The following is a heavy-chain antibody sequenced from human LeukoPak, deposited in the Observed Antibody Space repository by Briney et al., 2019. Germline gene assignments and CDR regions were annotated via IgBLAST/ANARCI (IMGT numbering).Heavy chain of an antibody. CDR2: IYTSGST. CDR1: GGSISSYY. J-gene: IGHJ4*02. V-gene: IGHV4-4*07. Sequence: SETLSLTCTVSGGSISSYYWSWIRHPAGKGLEWIGRIYTSGSTNYKPSLKSRFTMSVDTSKNQFSLKLSSVTAADTAVYYCARRLSSGWFPFDYWGQGTLVTVSS. D-gene: IGHD6-19*01. CDR3: ARRLSSGWFPFDY.